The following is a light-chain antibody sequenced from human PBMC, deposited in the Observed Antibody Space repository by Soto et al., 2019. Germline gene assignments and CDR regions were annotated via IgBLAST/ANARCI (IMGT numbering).Light chain of an antibody. CDR2: GAS. V-gene: IGKV3-15*01. Sequence: TQSPATVSVTPGERVTLSCSSSQSVADNLAWFQQKPGQGHRLLIYGASTRATGIPARFSGSGSGTDFTLTISIFQSEDFAVYHCHQYYKQPQRFGQGGKVDI. CDR3: HQYYKQPQR. CDR1: QSVADN. J-gene: IGKJ1*01.